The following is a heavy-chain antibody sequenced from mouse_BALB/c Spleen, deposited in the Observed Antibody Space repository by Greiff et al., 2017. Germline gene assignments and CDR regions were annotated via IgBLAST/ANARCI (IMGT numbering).Heavy chain of an antibody. D-gene: IGHD1-1*01. V-gene: IGHV14-3*02. J-gene: IGHJ2*01. CDR2: IDPANGNT. CDR1: GFNIKDTY. Sequence: VQLKQSGAELVKPGASVKLSCTASGFNIKDTYMHWVKQRPEQGLEWIGRIDPANGNTKYDPKFQGKATITADTSSNTAYLQLSSLTSEDTAVYYCAKGHYGSSYDYWGQGTTLTVSS. CDR3: AKGHYGSSYDY.